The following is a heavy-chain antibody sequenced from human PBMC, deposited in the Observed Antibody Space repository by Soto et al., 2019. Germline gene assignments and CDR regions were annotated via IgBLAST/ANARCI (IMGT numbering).Heavy chain of an antibody. Sequence: GASVKVSCKASGYTFTGYYMHWVRQAPGQGLEWMGWINPNSGGTNYAQKFQGRVTMTRDTSISTAYMELSRLRSDDTAVYYCARDLSEREGGYFDYWGRGTLVTVSS. V-gene: IGHV1-2*02. CDR3: ARDLSEREGGYFDY. D-gene: IGHD6-25*01. J-gene: IGHJ4*02. CDR1: GYTFTGYY. CDR2: INPNSGGT.